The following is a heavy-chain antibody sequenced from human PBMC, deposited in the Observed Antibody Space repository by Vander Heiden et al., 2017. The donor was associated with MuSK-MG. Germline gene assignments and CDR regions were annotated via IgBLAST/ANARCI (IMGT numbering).Heavy chain of an antibody. J-gene: IGHJ4*02. CDR1: GFTFSSYA. D-gene: IGHD3-22*01. Sequence: EVQLVESGGGLVQPGGSLRLSCPASGFTFSSYAMHWVRQAPGKGLEYVSAISSNGGSTYYANSVKGRFTISRDNSKNTLYLQMGSLRAEDMAVYYCAREADSSGYYYYFDYWGQGTLVTVSS. V-gene: IGHV3-64*01. CDR3: AREADSSGYYYYFDY. CDR2: ISSNGGST.